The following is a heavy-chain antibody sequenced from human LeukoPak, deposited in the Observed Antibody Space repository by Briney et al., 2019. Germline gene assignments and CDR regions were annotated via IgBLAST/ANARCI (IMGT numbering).Heavy chain of an antibody. V-gene: IGHV3-74*01. D-gene: IGHD3-22*01. CDR1: GFTFSSYW. CDR2: IKSDGST. CDR3: ARAPSEIGGYYPEYFRH. Sequence: GGALRLSCAASGFTFSSYWMHWVRQAPGKGLVWVSRIKSDGSTRYADSVKGRFTISRDNAKNTVSLQMNSLRAEDTGVYYCARAPSEIGGYYPEYFRHWGQGTLVTVSP. J-gene: IGHJ1*01.